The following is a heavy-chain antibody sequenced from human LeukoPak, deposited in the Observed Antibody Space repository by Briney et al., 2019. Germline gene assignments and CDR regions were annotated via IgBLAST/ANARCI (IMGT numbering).Heavy chain of an antibody. CDR3: ARAFENTTVVTFYFDY. CDR2: ISNDGSVE. V-gene: IGHV3-30*04. J-gene: IGHJ4*02. D-gene: IGHD3-22*01. Sequence: GGSLRLSCAASGFTFSNYAIHWVRQAPGKGLEWVAVISNDGSVEYHADSVEGRVTISRDNSENTVSLQMSSLRAEDTAIYYCARAFENTTVVTFYFDYWGQGALVTVSS. CDR1: GFTFSNYA.